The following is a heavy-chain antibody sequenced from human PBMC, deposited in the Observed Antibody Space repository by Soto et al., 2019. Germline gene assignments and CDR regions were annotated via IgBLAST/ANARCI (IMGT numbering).Heavy chain of an antibody. CDR2: IYYSGST. J-gene: IGHJ4*02. D-gene: IGHD1-1*01. CDR3: ARGDTIGTRRLDY. Sequence: QPQLQESGPGLVKPSETLSLTCTVSGAAISSGGYYWGWIRQPPGKGLEWIGSIYYSGSTQYNPSLKSRVTMSVDTSKNQLSLRLSSVTAADTAVYYCARGDTIGTRRLDYWCQGTLATFSS. V-gene: IGHV4-39*01. CDR1: GAAISSGGYY.